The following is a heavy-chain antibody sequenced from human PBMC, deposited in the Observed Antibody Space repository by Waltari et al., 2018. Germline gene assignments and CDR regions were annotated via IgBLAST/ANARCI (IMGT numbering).Heavy chain of an antibody. J-gene: IGHJ4*02. Sequence: QVQLQESGPGLVKPSETLSLTCTVSGGSISRYYWSWIRQPPGQGLAWLGYIYYSGSTNYVPALQSRVTISVDASKNQFSLKLSSVTAADTAVYYCARDGLTYYDMLTGYYSGGYFDYWGQGTLVTVSS. CDR3: ARDGLTYYDMLTGYYSGGYFDY. CDR1: GGSISRYY. CDR2: IYYSGST. V-gene: IGHV4-59*01. D-gene: IGHD3-9*01.